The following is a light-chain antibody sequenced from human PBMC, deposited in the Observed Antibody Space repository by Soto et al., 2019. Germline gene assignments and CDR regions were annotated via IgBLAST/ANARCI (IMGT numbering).Light chain of an antibody. V-gene: IGKV3-20*01. CDR3: QQYGSSPRGV. CDR2: GAS. J-gene: IGKJ4*01. Sequence: EIVLTQSPGTLSLSPGEGATLSCRASQSVSSSYLAWYQQKPGQAPRLLIYGASSRATGIPDRFSGSGSGTDFTLTISRLEPEDFAVYYCQQYGSSPRGVFGGGTKVDIK. CDR1: QSVSSSY.